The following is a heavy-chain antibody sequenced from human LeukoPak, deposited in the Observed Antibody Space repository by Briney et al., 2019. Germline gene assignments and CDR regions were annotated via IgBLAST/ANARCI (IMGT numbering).Heavy chain of an antibody. J-gene: IGHJ4*02. Sequence: SGPALVKPTQTLTLTCTFSGFSLSTSGMCVSWIRQPPGKALEWLARIDWDDDKYYSTSLKTRLTISMDTSKNQVVLTMPNMDPVDPATYYCARSISDSSGYYYPDYWGQGTLVTVSS. CDR2: IDWDDDK. CDR3: ARSISDSSGYYYPDY. D-gene: IGHD3-22*01. V-gene: IGHV2-70*11. CDR1: GFSLSTSGMC.